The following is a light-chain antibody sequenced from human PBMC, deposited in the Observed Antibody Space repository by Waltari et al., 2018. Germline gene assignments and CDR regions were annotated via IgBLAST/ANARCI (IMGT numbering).Light chain of an antibody. J-gene: IGLJ2*01. V-gene: IGLV3-19*01. Sequence: SSELTQDPGVSVALGQTVTITCQGDSLRTYAADWYQQRPGQAPILVLFSTDDRPSGIPDRFRGSSSGDTASLTSTGTQAEDEAAYYCSSRDPTINAVVFGGGTRLTVL. CDR1: SLRTYA. CDR3: SSRDPTINAVV. CDR2: STD.